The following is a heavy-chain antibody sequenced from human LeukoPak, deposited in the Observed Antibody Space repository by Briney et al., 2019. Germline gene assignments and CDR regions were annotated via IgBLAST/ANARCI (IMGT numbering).Heavy chain of an antibody. V-gene: IGHV1-69*01. J-gene: IGHJ6*04. CDR3: ARARCSSTSCYSQYYGMDV. D-gene: IGHD2-2*01. Sequence: SVKVSCKASGGTFSNYAISWVRQAPGQGLEWMGGIIPIFGTANYAQKFQGRVTITADESTSTAYMELSSLRSEDTAVYYCARARCSSTSCYSQYYGMDVWGKGTTVTVSS. CDR2: IIPIFGTA. CDR1: GGTFSNYA.